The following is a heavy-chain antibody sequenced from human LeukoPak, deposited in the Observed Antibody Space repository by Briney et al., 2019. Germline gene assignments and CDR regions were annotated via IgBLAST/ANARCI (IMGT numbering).Heavy chain of an antibody. D-gene: IGHD1-26*01. CDR2: IYHSGST. Sequence: PSETLSLTCTVSGYSISSGYYWGWIRQPPGKGLEWIGSIYHSGSTYYNPSLKSRVTISVDTSKNQFSLKVSSVTAADTAVYYCASARGRGHWGQGTLVTVSS. V-gene: IGHV4-38-2*02. J-gene: IGHJ4*02. CDR1: GYSISSGYY. CDR3: ASARGRGH.